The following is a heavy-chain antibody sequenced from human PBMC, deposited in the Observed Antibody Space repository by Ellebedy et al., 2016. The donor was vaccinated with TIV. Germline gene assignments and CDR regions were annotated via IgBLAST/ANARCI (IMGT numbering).Heavy chain of an antibody. J-gene: IGHJ2*01. Sequence: AASVKVSCKASGVTFSRYAISWVRQAPGQGLEWMGRIIPILGIANYTQKFQGKVTITADKSTRTAYMELSSLRSEDTAVYYCARDRVEVAPAYWYFDLWGRGTLVTVSS. CDR2: IIPILGIA. D-gene: IGHD5-12*01. V-gene: IGHV1-69*04. CDR1: GVTFSRYA. CDR3: ARDRVEVAPAYWYFDL.